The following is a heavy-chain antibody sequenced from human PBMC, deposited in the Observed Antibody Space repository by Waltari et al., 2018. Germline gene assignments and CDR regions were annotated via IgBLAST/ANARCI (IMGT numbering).Heavy chain of an antibody. Sequence: QVQLVQSGAEVKKPGASVKVSCKASGYTFTSYYMHWVRQAPGQGLEWMGIINPSGGSTSYAQKFQGRVTMTRDTSTSTAYMELRSLRSDDTAVYYCASCSSSRCAEYFQHWGQGTLVTVSS. CDR3: ASCSSSRCAEYFQH. J-gene: IGHJ1*01. V-gene: IGHV1-46*01. CDR2: INPSGGST. D-gene: IGHD6-13*01. CDR1: GYTFTSYY.